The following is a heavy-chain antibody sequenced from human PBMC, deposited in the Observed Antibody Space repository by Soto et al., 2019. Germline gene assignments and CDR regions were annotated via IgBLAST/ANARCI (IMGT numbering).Heavy chain of an antibody. D-gene: IGHD3-16*01. Sequence: PEGSLRLSCAASRFNFDDYIMHWVRQRPGEGLEWVSLINCNGGRAYYADSVKGRFTISRDNAKNSLYLQMTGLRIEDTALYYCARHMGGVSTSRYGMDVWGQGTMVTV. CDR3: ARHMGGVSTSRYGMDV. J-gene: IGHJ6*02. CDR2: INCNGGRA. V-gene: IGHV3-43*01. CDR1: RFNFDDYI.